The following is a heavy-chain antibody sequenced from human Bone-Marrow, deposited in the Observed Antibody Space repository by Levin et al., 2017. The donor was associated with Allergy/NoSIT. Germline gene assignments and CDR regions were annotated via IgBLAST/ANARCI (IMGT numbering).Heavy chain of an antibody. CDR2: INHSGST. CDR1: GGSFSGYY. V-gene: IGHV4-34*01. D-gene: IGHD3-10*01. Sequence: SQTLSLTCAVYGGSFSGYYWSWIRQPPGKGLEWIGEINHSGSTNYNPSLKSRVTISVDTSKNQFSLKLSSVTAADTAVYYCARAALLWFGAEGFDPWGQGTLVTVSS. J-gene: IGHJ5*02. CDR3: ARAALLWFGAEGFDP.